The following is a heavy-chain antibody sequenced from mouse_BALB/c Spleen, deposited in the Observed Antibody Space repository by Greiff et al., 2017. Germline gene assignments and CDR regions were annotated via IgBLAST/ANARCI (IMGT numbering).Heavy chain of an antibody. CDR1: GDSITSGY. V-gene: IGHV3-8*02. D-gene: IGHD1-2*01. Sequence: EVQVVESGPSLVKPSQTLSLTCSVTGDSITSGYWNWIRKFPGNKLEYMGYISYSGSTYYNPSLKSRISITRDTSKNQYYLQLNSVTTEDTATYYCARGYGYVNAMDYWGQGTSVTVSS. J-gene: IGHJ4*01. CDR2: ISYSGST. CDR3: ARGYGYVNAMDY.